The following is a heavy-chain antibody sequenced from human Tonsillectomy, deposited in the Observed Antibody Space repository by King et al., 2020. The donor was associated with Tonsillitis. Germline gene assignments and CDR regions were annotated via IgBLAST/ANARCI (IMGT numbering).Heavy chain of an antibody. CDR3: ARGESPSYYLDY. V-gene: IGHV1-2*02. CDR2: INPNSGST. D-gene: IGHD1-26*01. Sequence: QLVQSGAEIKKPGASMKVSCKASGYTFIDYYMHWVRQAPGQGLEWMGWINPNSGSTYYAQKFQGRVTMTRDPSISTVYLELSRLTSDDTAVYYCARGESPSYYLDYWGQGPLVTVSS. J-gene: IGHJ4*02. CDR1: GYTFIDYY.